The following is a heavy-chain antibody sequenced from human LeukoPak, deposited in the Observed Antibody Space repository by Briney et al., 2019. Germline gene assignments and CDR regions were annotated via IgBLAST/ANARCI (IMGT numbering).Heavy chain of an antibody. CDR2: IYHSGST. CDR3: ARDDLVVPAANPDDY. CDR1: GYSISSGYY. D-gene: IGHD2-2*01. V-gene: IGHV4-38-2*02. Sequence: KPSETLSLTCTDSGYSISSGYYWGWIRQPPGKGLEWIGSIYHSGSTYYNPSLKSRVTISVDTSKNQFSLKLSSVTAADTAVYYCARDDLVVPAANPDDYWGQGTLVTVSS. J-gene: IGHJ4*02.